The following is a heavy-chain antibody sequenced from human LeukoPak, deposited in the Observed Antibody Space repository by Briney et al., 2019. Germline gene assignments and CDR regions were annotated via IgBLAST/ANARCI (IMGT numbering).Heavy chain of an antibody. V-gene: IGHV1-69*13. CDR3: ARDKQQLVHRWFDP. Sequence: SVKVSCKASGGTFSSYAISWVRQAPGQGLEWMGGIIPIFGTANYAQKFQGRVTITADESRSTAYVELSSLRSEDTAVYYCARDKQQLVHRWFDPWGQGTLVTVSS. CDR2: IIPIFGTA. CDR1: GGTFSSYA. J-gene: IGHJ5*02. D-gene: IGHD6-13*01.